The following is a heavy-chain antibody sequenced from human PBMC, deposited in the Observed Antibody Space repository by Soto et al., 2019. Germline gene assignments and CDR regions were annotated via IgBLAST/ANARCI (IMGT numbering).Heavy chain of an antibody. Sequence: QVQLVQSGPEVKKPGSSVKVSCEASGGTFSNFAVNWVRQAPGQGLEWVGGIIPLLNVAKYAQKVEGRVTIVPEDSTRTAYMDLSSRRSDYMAVYYCAASGRDVLGYDYKATEGLDIWGQGTMVTVSS. J-gene: IGHJ3*02. V-gene: IGHV1-69*01. CDR2: IIPLLNVA. CDR3: AASGRDVLGYDYKATEGLDI. CDR1: GGTFSNFA. D-gene: IGHD4-4*01.